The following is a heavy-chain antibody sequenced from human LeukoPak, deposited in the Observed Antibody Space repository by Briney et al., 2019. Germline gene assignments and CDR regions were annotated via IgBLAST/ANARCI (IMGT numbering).Heavy chain of an antibody. V-gene: IGHV6-1*01. CDR3: ASGRYCGGDCWGAFDI. Sequence: SQTLSLTCAISGDSVSSNSAAWNWIRQSPSRGLEWLGRTYYRSKWYNDYAVSVKSRITINPDTSKNQFSLQLNSVTPEDTAVYYCASGRYCGGDCWGAFDIWGQETMVTVSS. CDR1: GDSVSSNSAA. CDR2: TYYRSKWYN. D-gene: IGHD2-21*01. J-gene: IGHJ3*02.